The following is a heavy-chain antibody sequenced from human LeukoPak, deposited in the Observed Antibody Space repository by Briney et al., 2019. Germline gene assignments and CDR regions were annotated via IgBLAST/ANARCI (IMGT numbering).Heavy chain of an antibody. CDR3: AKDNGIAVAGTYFDY. Sequence: PGRSLRLSCAASGFTFDDYAMHWVRQAPGKGLECVSGISWNSGSIGYADSVKGRFAISRDNAKNSLYLQMNSLRAEDTALYYCAKDNGIAVAGTYFDYWGQGTLVTVSS. D-gene: IGHD6-19*01. CDR2: ISWNSGSI. CDR1: GFTFDDYA. V-gene: IGHV3-9*01. J-gene: IGHJ4*02.